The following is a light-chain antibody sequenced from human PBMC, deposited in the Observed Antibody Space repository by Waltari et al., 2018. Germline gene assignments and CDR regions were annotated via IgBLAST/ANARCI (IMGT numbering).Light chain of an antibody. CDR2: RDS. CDR1: VLGKKF. J-gene: IGLJ2*01. CDR3: FTVDDNSLRL. Sequence: SYELTQPSSVSVSPGQTARITCSGDVLGKKFIRWFQQKPGQSPGLLIFRDSERPSGIPERFSGSSSGTTVTLTISGAQVEDEADYYCFTVDDNSLRLFGGGTKLTVL. V-gene: IGLV3-27*01.